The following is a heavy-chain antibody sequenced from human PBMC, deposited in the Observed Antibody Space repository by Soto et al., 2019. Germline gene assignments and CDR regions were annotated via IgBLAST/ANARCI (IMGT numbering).Heavy chain of an antibody. J-gene: IGHJ4*02. Sequence: SETLSLTCIISGGSISSNYWSWLRQSPGRGLEWIGYVFHTGSTNYNPSLKSRVTISVDMSKNQFSLRLTSVTAADTAVYYCAREDSQYEYFDYWGQGTLVTVS. D-gene: IGHD2-15*01. CDR3: AREDSQYEYFDY. V-gene: IGHV4-59*01. CDR1: GGSISSNY. CDR2: VFHTGST.